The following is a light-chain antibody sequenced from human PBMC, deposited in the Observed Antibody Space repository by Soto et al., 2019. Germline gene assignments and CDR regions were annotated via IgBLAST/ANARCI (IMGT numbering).Light chain of an antibody. CDR3: QQCNNVPIT. V-gene: IGKV1-33*01. Sequence: DIQMTQSPSSLSASVGDRVTITCQESQDISNYLNWYQQKPGKAPKLLIYDASNLETGVPSRFSGSGSGTDFTFTISSLQPEDIATYYCQQCNNVPITFGQGTRLEIK. J-gene: IGKJ5*01. CDR2: DAS. CDR1: QDISNY.